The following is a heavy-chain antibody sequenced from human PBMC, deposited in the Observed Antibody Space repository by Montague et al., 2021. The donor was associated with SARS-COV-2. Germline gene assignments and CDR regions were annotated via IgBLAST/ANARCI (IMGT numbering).Heavy chain of an antibody. CDR2: TYSGGST. J-gene: IGHJ4*02. Sequence: SLRLSCAASGFTVYSNYMSWVRQAPGKGLEWVSLTYSGGSTYYADSVKGRFTSSRDNPKNTLFLQMNSLRAEDTAVYYCARELSGLHDSWGQGTLVTVSS. V-gene: IGHV3-66*01. CDR1: GFTVYSNY. D-gene: IGHD3-16*01. CDR3: ARELSGLHDS.